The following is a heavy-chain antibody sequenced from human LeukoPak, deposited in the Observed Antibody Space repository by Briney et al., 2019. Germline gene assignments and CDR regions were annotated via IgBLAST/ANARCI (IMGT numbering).Heavy chain of an antibody. CDR2: IYYSGST. Sequence: PSETLSLTCTVSGGSFSSGSYYWSWIRQPPGKGLEWVGYIYYSGSTNYNPSLKSRVTISVDTSKNQFSLKLSSVTAADTAVYYCARGLDFYGSGSPGEDWFDPWGQGTLVTVSS. CDR3: ARGLDFYGSGSPGEDWFDP. D-gene: IGHD3-10*01. V-gene: IGHV4-61*01. J-gene: IGHJ5*02. CDR1: GGSFSSGSYY.